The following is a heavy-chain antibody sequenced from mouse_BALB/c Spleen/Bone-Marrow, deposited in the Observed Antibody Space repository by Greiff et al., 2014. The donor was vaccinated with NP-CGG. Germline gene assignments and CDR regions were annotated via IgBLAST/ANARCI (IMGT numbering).Heavy chain of an antibody. CDR2: IDPANGNT. D-gene: IGHD1-1*01. V-gene: IGHV14-3*02. J-gene: IGHJ2*01. CDR3: ANYYYGSHFDY. Sequence: VQLKDSGAALVRPGASVKLSCTASGFNIKDTYMHWVKQRPEQGLEWIGRIDPANGNTKYDPKFQGKATITADTSSNTAYLQLGSLTSEDTAVYYCANYYYGSHFDYWGQGTTLTVSS. CDR1: GFNIKDTY.